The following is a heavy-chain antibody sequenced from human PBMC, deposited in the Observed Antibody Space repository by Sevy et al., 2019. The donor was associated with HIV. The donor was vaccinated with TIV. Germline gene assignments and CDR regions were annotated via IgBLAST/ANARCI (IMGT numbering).Heavy chain of an antibody. D-gene: IGHD6-19*01. Sequence: GGSLRLSCTASGFTFGDYAMSWFRQAPGKGLEWVGFIRSKAYGGTKEYAASVKGRFTISREDSKSIAYLKMNSLKTEDTAVYYCTNTRVAVAGALPYYYYGMDVWGQGTTVTVSS. CDR3: TNTRVAVAGALPYYYYGMDV. CDR1: GFTFGDYA. CDR2: IRSKAYGGTK. V-gene: IGHV3-49*03. J-gene: IGHJ6*02.